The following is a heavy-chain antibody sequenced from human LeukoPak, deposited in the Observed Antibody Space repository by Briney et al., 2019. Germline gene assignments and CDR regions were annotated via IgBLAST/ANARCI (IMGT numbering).Heavy chain of an antibody. CDR1: GGSISSGGYY. CDR3: ARRYSSSWTGGFDP. J-gene: IGHJ5*02. V-gene: IGHV4-31*03. D-gene: IGHD6-13*01. Sequence: SETLSLTCTVSGGSISSGGYYWSWIRQHPGKGLEWIGYIYYSGSTYYNPSLKGRVTISVDTSKNQFSLKLSSVTAADTAVYYCARRYSSSWTGGFDPWGQGTLVTVSS. CDR2: IYYSGST.